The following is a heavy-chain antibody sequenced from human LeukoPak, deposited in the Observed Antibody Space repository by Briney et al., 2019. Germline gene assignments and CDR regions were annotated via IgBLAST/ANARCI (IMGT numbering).Heavy chain of an antibody. D-gene: IGHD3-10*01. V-gene: IGHV4-34*01. Sequence: PSETLSLTCAVYGGSFSGYYWSWIRQPPGKGLEWIGEINHSGSTNYNPSLKSRVTISVDTSKNQFSLKLSSVTAADTAVYYCARDRRGITMVRGDGMDVWGKGTTVTVSS. J-gene: IGHJ6*04. CDR3: ARDRRGITMVRGDGMDV. CDR2: INHSGST. CDR1: GGSFSGYY.